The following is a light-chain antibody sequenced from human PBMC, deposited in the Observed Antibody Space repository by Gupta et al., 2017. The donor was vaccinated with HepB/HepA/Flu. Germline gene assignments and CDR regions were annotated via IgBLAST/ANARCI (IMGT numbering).Light chain of an antibody. CDR2: DVS. CDR3: NSYTSSSTVI. V-gene: IGLV2-14*03. CDR1: SSDVGAYNY. Sequence: QSALTQPASVSGSPGQSITISCTGTSSDVGAYNYVSWYKQHPDKAPKVIIFDVSNRPSGVSNRFSGSKSGNTASLTISGLQAEDEADYYCNSYTSSSTVIFGGGTKLTVL. J-gene: IGLJ2*01.